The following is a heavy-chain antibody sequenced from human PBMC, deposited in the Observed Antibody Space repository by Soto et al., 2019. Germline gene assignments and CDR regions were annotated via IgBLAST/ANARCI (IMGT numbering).Heavy chain of an antibody. CDR2: TTSAGST. J-gene: IGHJ4*02. Sequence: EVQLLESGGDLAQPGGSLRLICAASGFTFSNYAMTWVRQSPGKGLEWDSTTTSAGSTFYGDTVKGRFTISRDNSKSTLYLQMNSLGAEDTAVYYCAKTDKLHSQSSGWANRFDSWGQGTLVTVSS. CDR1: GFTFSNYA. CDR3: AKTDKLHSQSSGWANRFDS. D-gene: IGHD6-19*01. V-gene: IGHV3-23*01.